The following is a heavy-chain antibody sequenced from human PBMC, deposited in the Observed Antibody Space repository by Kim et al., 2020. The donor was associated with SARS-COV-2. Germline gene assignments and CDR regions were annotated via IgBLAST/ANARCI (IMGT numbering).Heavy chain of an antibody. Sequence: GGSLRLSCAASGFIFYDFSMNWIRQAPGKGLEWVSTISVGSLYIYQADSVKGRFSISRDDAKNSLYLQMNNLGAEDTAVYYCAKGSWGYHSWGQGTLVTVAS. D-gene: IGHD3-16*01. CDR2: ISVGSLYI. CDR3: AKGSWGYHS. V-gene: IGHV3-21*06. CDR1: GFIFYDFS. J-gene: IGHJ4*02.